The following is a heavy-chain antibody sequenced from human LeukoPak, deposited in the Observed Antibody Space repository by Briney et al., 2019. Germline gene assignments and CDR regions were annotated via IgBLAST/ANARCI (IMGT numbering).Heavy chain of an antibody. CDR2: IYSDGST. CDR3: AKERNLEIAVAGTIFDY. Sequence: GGSLRLSCAASGFTFSSYWMHWVRQAPGKGLEWVSVIYSDGSTYYADSVKGRFTISRDNSKNMIYLEMNSLRAEDTAVYYCAKERNLEIAVAGTIFDYWGQGTLVTVSS. D-gene: IGHD6-19*01. J-gene: IGHJ4*02. CDR1: GFTFSSYW. V-gene: IGHV3-66*01.